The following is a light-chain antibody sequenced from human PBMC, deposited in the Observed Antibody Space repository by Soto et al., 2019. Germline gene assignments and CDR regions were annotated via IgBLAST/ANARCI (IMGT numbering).Light chain of an antibody. V-gene: IGLV2-14*01. CDR1: RDDIGAYDY. Sequence: QSALTQPASVSGSPGQSITISCAGTRDDIGAYDYVSRYQQHPGNAPKLLVYEVTNRPSGVSDRFSGSKSGNTASLTISGLQAEDEADYYCNSYTNSSAVVFGGGTKVTAL. CDR2: EVT. CDR3: NSYTNSSAVV. J-gene: IGLJ2*01.